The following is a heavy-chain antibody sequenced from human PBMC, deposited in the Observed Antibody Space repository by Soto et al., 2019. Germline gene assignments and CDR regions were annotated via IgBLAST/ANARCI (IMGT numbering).Heavy chain of an antibody. D-gene: IGHD2-2*01. V-gene: IGHV3-23*01. CDR1: GFTFSSYA. CDR2: ISGSGGST. CDR3: AKDPRWDCSSTSCYGGPDY. J-gene: IGHJ4*02. Sequence: GGSLRLSCAASGFTFSSYAMSWVRQAPGKGLEWVSAISGSGGSTYYADSVKGRFTISRDNSKNTLYLQMNSLRAEDTAVYYCAKDPRWDCSSTSCYGGPDYWGQGTLVTVSS.